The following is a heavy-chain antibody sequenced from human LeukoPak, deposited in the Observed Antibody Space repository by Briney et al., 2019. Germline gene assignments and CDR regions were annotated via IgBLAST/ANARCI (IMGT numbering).Heavy chain of an antibody. J-gene: IGHJ4*02. CDR2: INHSGST. CDR3: ARGHSYGFDY. D-gene: IGHD5-18*01. CDR1: GGSFSGYY. Sequence: ASETLSLTCAVYGGSFSGYYWSWIRQPPGKGLEWIGEINHSGSTNYNPSLKSRVTIAVDTSKNQFSLKLSSVTAADTAVYYCARGHSYGFDYWVQGTLVTVSS. V-gene: IGHV4-34*01.